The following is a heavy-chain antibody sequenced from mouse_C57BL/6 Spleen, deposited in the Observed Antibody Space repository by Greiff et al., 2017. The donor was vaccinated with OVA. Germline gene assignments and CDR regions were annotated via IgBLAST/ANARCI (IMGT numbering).Heavy chain of an antibody. D-gene: IGHD1-1*01. V-gene: IGHV1-22*01. J-gene: IGHJ4*01. CDR1: GYTFTDYN. Sequence: VQLQQSGPELVKPGASVKMSCKASGYTFTDYNMHWVKQSHGKSLEWIGYINPNNGGTSYNQKFKGKATLTVNKSSSTAYMELRSLTSEDSAVYYCARITTVVAPYYYAMDYWGQGTSVTVSS. CDR3: ARITTVVAPYYYAMDY. CDR2: INPNNGGT.